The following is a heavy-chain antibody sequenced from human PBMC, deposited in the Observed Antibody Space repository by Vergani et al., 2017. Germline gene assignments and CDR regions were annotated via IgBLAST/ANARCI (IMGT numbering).Heavy chain of an antibody. V-gene: IGHV4-39*01. D-gene: IGHD3-16*01. CDR2: IYYSGST. CDR1: GGSISSSSYY. CDR3: ARHDYDYVWGTLGDFDY. Sequence: QLQLQESGPGLVKPSETLSLTCTVSGGSISSSSYYWGWIRQPPGKGLEWIGSIYYSGSTYYNPSLKSRVTIPVDTSKNQFSLKLSSVTAADTAVYYCARHDYDYVWGTLGDFDYWGQGTLVTVSS. J-gene: IGHJ4*02.